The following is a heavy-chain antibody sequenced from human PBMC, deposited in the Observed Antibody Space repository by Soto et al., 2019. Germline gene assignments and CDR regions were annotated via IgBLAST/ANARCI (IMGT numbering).Heavy chain of an antibody. D-gene: IGHD3-10*01. Sequence: ASVKVSCKASGGTFSSYAISWVRQAPGQGLEWMGGIIPIFGIANYAQKFQGRVTITADKSTSTAYMELSSLRSEDTAVYYCARVYYYGSGSYYNGGAFDIWGHGTMVTVSS. J-gene: IGHJ3*02. V-gene: IGHV1-69*10. CDR1: GGTFSSYA. CDR2: IIPIFGIA. CDR3: ARVYYYGSGSYYNGGAFDI.